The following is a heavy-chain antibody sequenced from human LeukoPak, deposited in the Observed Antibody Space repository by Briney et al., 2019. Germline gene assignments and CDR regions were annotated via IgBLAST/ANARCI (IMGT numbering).Heavy chain of an antibody. D-gene: IGHD3-10*01. CDR1: GFTFDDYA. CDR3: AKATGSYYTYYFDY. CDR2: ISWNSGGI. V-gene: IGHV3-9*01. Sequence: GGSLRLSCAASGFTFDDYAMHWVRQAPGKGLERVSGISWNSGGIGYADSVKGRFTISRDNAKNSLYLQMNSLRAEDTALYYCAKATGSYYTYYFDYWGQGTLVTVSS. J-gene: IGHJ4*02.